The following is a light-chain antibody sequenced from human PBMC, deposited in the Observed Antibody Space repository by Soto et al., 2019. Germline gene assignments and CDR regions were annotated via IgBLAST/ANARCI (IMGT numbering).Light chain of an antibody. J-gene: IGKJ1*01. CDR2: GAS. V-gene: IGKV3-15*01. CDR1: QSVSST. Sequence: EIVMTQSPATLSVSPGERATLSCRASQSVSSTLAWYQQKPGQAPRLLIYGASTRATGIPARFSGSGSGTEFTLTISSLQSGDFAVYYCQQYNDWPQTFGQGTKVEIK. CDR3: QQYNDWPQT.